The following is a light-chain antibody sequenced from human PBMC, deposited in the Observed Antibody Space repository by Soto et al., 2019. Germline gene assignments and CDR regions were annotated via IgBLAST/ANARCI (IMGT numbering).Light chain of an antibody. CDR1: SSDVGGYNY. Sequence: QSVLNQPASVSASPGQSITISCTGTSSDVGGYNYVSWYQQHPGKAPKLMIYDVSNRPSGVSNRFSGSKSGNTASLTISGLQAEDEADYYCSSYTVSGTYVFGTGTKVTVL. CDR2: DVS. J-gene: IGLJ1*01. V-gene: IGLV2-14*01. CDR3: SSYTVSGTYV.